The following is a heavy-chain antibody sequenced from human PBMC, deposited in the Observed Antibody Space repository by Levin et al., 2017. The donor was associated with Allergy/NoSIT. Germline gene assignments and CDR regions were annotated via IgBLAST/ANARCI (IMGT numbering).Heavy chain of an antibody. J-gene: IGHJ4*02. D-gene: IGHD6-13*01. CDR1: GFTFSSYS. CDR3: ARVVNGYRYSSSWYERDLRDY. V-gene: IGHV3-21*01. Sequence: PGGSLRLSCAASGFTFSSYSMNWVRQAPGKGLEWVSSISSSSSYIYYADSVKGRFTISRDNAKNSLYLQMNSLRAEDTAVYYCARVVNGYRYSSSWYERDLRDYWGQGTLVTVSS. CDR2: ISSSSSYI.